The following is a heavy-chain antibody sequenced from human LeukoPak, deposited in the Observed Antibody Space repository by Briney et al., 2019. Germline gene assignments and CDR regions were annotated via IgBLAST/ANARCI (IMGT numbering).Heavy chain of an antibody. J-gene: IGHJ5*02. Sequence: ASVKVSCKAPGYTFTGYYMHWVRQAPGQGLEWMGWINPNSGGANYAQKFQGRVTMTRDTSTSTAYMELSRLRSDDTAVYYCARVSIGYSSSWYISPWGQGTLVTVSS. D-gene: IGHD6-13*01. CDR2: INPNSGGA. CDR1: GYTFTGYY. V-gene: IGHV1-2*02. CDR3: ARVSIGYSSSWYISP.